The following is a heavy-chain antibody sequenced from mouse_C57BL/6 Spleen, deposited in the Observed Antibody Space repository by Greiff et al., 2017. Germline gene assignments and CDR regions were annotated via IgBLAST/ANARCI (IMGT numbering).Heavy chain of an antibody. CDR1: GFTFSDYY. CDR2: INYDGSST. J-gene: IGHJ2*01. Sequence: EVQRVESEGGLVQPGSSMKLSCTASGFTFSDYYMAWVRQVPEKGLEWVANINYDGSSTYYLDSLKSRFIISRDNAKNILYLQMSSLKSEDTATXYCARAYYGSSPFDYWGQGTTLTVSS. D-gene: IGHD1-1*01. V-gene: IGHV5-16*01. CDR3: ARAYYGSSPFDY.